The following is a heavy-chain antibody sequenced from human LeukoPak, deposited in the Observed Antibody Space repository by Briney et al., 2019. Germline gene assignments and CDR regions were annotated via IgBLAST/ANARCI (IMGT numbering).Heavy chain of an antibody. CDR3: ARAITYYYDSSGYYYLHTFDY. Sequence: PSETLSLTCTVSGGSISSGGYYWSWLRQHPGKGLEWIGYIYYSGSTYYNPSLKSRVTISVDTSKNQFSLKLSSVTAADTAVYYCARAITYYYDSSGYYYLHTFDYWGQGTLVTVSS. V-gene: IGHV4-31*03. CDR2: IYYSGST. CDR1: GGSISSGGYY. J-gene: IGHJ4*02. D-gene: IGHD3-22*01.